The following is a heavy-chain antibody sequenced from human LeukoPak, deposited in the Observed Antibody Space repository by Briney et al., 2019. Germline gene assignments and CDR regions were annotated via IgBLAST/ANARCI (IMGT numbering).Heavy chain of an antibody. J-gene: IGHJ5*02. CDR1: GYTFTSYD. D-gene: IGHD3-10*01. CDR2: INSSGGST. CDR3: ARGHGSGSANYFDP. Sequence: ASVTVSCKASGYTFTSYDMHWVRQAPGQGLEWMGIINSSGGSTSYAQKFPGRVTMTRDMSTSTFYLELSSLRSEDTAVYYCARGHGSGSANYFDPWGQGTLVTVSS. V-gene: IGHV1-46*01.